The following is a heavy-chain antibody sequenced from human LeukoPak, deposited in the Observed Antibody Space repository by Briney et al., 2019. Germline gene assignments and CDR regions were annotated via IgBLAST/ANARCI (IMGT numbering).Heavy chain of an antibody. D-gene: IGHD6-6*01. J-gene: IGHJ6*02. CDR1: GYTFTSYY. V-gene: IGHV1-46*01. Sequence: VASVKVSCKASGYTFTSYYMHWVRQAPGQGLEWMGIINPSGGSTSYAQKFQGRVTMTRDTSTSTVYMELSSLRSDDTAVYYCARWGYIAARPSARPSTSYGMDVWGQGTTVTVSS. CDR2: INPSGGST. CDR3: ARWGYIAARPSARPSTSYGMDV.